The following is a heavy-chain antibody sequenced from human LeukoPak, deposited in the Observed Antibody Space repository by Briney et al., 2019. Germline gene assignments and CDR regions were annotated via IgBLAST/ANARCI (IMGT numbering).Heavy chain of an antibody. D-gene: IGHD5-24*01. CDR1: GATISSHF. Sequence: PSETLSLTCTVSGATISSHFWSWIRQPPGKGLEWIGYIFYRGSTHYNPSLTNYNPSLKSRVTISVDTSKNQFSLKLSSVTAADTAVYYCARRGDGYNYWDYWGQGTLVTVSS. J-gene: IGHJ4*02. CDR3: ARRGDGYNYWDY. CDR2: IFYRGSTHYNPSLT. V-gene: IGHV4-59*08.